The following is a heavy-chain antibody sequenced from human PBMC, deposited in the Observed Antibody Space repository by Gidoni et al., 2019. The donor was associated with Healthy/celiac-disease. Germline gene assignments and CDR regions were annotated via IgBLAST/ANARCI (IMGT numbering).Heavy chain of an antibody. CDR2: ISGSGGST. CDR1: AFPVNSYA. D-gene: IGHD4-17*01. V-gene: IGHV3-23*01. J-gene: IGHJ4*02. Sequence: EVQLLEAGGGLVQPGGSLRLSCAASAFPVNSYAMSWVRQAPGKGLEWVSAISGSGGSTYYADAVKGRFTISRDNSKNTLYLQMNSLRAEDTAVYYCAKDLGVTTVTPDFDYWGQGTLVTVSS. CDR3: AKDLGVTTVTPDFDY.